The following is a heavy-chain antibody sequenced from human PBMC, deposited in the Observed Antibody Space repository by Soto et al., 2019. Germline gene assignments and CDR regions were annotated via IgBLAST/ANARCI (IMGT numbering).Heavy chain of an antibody. CDR3: VRNWRYYGGDYYYGMDA. V-gene: IGHV2-5*02. CDR2: IYWDDDE. D-gene: IGHD2-21*01. CDR1: GFSLNTGGVG. Sequence: ITLKESGPPLVKPTQTLTLTCTFSGFSLNTGGVGVGWVRQPRGKAMEWLALIYWDDDERYRPSLRSRLNITKDTINNQVVLTMTNMDPQDTATYYCVRNWRYYGGDYYYGMDAWGQGTPVTVSS. J-gene: IGHJ6*02.